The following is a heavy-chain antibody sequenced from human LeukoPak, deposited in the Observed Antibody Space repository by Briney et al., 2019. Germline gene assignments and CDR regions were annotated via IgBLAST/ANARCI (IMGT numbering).Heavy chain of an antibody. Sequence: SETLSLTCTVSGGSISSDDYYWSWIRQPPGKGLEWIGEINHSGSTNYNPSLKSRVTISVDTSKNQFSLKLSSVTAADTAVYYCARGLYSSGWYGDYYFDYWGQGTLVTVSS. CDR1: GGSISSDDYY. CDR3: ARGLYSSGWYGDYYFDY. D-gene: IGHD6-19*01. CDR2: INHSGST. J-gene: IGHJ4*02. V-gene: IGHV4-34*01.